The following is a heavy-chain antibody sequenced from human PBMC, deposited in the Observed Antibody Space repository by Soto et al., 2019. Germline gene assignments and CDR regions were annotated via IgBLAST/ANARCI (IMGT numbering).Heavy chain of an antibody. CDR3: ATAYSSSWYSYYYFDY. Sequence: ASVKVSCKVSGYTLTELSMHWVRQAPGKGLEWMGGFDPEDGETIYAQKFQGRVTMTEDTSTDTAHMELSSLRSEDTAVYYCATAYSSSWYSYYYFDYWGQGTLVTVSS. D-gene: IGHD6-13*01. CDR2: FDPEDGET. J-gene: IGHJ4*02. CDR1: GYTLTELS. V-gene: IGHV1-24*01.